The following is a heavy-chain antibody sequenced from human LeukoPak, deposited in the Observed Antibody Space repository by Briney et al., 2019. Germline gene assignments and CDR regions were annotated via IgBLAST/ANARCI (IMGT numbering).Heavy chain of an antibody. CDR3: AREKDTAMVTSLDY. Sequence: ASVKVSCKASGYTFTSYDINWVRQATGQGLEWMGRINPNSGGTNYAQKFQGRVTMTRDTSISTAYMELSRLRSDDTAVYYCAREKDTAMVTSLDYWGQGTLVTVSS. D-gene: IGHD5-18*01. V-gene: IGHV1-2*06. CDR1: GYTFTSYD. CDR2: INPNSGGT. J-gene: IGHJ4*02.